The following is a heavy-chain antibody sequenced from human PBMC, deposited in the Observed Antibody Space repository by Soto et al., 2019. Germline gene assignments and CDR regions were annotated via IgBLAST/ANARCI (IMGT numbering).Heavy chain of an antibody. Sequence: SETLSLTCTVSGGSISSYYWSWIRQHPGKGLEWIGYIYYSGSTYYNPSLKSRVTISVDTSKNQFSLKLSSVTAADTAVYYCARHAYYDILTGYFSPPRYFDYWGQGTLVTVSS. J-gene: IGHJ4*02. CDR2: IYYSGST. CDR1: GGSISSYY. CDR3: ARHAYYDILTGYFSPPRYFDY. V-gene: IGHV4-59*06. D-gene: IGHD3-9*01.